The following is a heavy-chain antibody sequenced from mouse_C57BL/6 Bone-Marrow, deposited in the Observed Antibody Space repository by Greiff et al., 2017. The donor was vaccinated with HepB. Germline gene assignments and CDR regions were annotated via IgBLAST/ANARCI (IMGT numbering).Heavy chain of an antibody. CDR3: ARDRNYPFYFDY. CDR1: GFTFSSYA. D-gene: IGHD1-1*01. CDR2: ISDGGSYT. V-gene: IGHV5-4*01. Sequence: EVKVVESGGGLVKPGGSLKLSCAASGFTFSSYAMSWVRQTPEKRLEWVATISDGGSYTYYPDNVKGRFPISRDNAKNNLYLQMSHLKSEDTAMYYCARDRNYPFYFDYWGQGTTLTVSS. J-gene: IGHJ2*01.